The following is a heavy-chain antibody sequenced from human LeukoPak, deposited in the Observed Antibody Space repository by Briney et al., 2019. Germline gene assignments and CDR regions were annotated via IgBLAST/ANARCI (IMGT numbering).Heavy chain of an antibody. CDR3: ARAPRMVHFDY. J-gene: IGHJ4*02. V-gene: IGHV3-53*01. Sequence: GGSLRLSCAASGFTFSTYCMNWVRQAPGKGLEWVSVLYSGGSTYYADSVKGRFTISRDNSKNTLYLQMNSLRAEDTAVYYCARAPRMVHFDYWGQGTLVTVSS. CDR1: GFTFSTYC. D-gene: IGHD6-13*01. CDR2: LYSGGST.